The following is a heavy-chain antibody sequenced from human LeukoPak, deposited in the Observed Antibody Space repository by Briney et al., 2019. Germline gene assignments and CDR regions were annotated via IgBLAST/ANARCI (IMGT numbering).Heavy chain of an antibody. CDR1: GFTVSTYY. CDR3: ASTLSIAARNDHYFDY. Sequence: GGSLRLSCAASGFTVSTYYMSWVRQAPGKGLEWVSLIYSGGSTHYADSVKGRFTISRDNSKNTLYLQMNSLRAEDTAVYYCASTLSIAARNDHYFDYWGQGTLVTVSS. D-gene: IGHD6-6*01. CDR2: IYSGGST. V-gene: IGHV3-53*01. J-gene: IGHJ4*02.